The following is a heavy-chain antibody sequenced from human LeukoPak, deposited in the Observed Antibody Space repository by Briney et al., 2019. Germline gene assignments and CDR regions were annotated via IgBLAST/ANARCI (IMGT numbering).Heavy chain of an antibody. V-gene: IGHV4-59*01. Sequence: PSETLSLTCTVSGGSISSYYWSWIRQPPGKGLEWIGYIYYSGTTNYNPSLKSRVTISVDTSKNQFSLKLSSVTAADTAVYYCARGVYIAAAQYGYWGQGTLVTVSA. J-gene: IGHJ4*02. CDR1: GGSISSYY. CDR2: IYYSGTT. D-gene: IGHD6-13*01. CDR3: ARGVYIAAAQYGY.